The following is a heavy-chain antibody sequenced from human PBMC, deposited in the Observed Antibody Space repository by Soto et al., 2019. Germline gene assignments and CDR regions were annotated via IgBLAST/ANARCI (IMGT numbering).Heavy chain of an antibody. Sequence: SETLSLTCTFSGGSISSGGYYWSWIRQHPGKGLEWNGYIYYSGSTYYNTSLKSRVTISVDTSKNQFSLKLSSVTAADTAVYYCARLGPYDILTGQQAGEDAFDIWGQGTMVTASS. D-gene: IGHD3-9*01. CDR2: IYYSGST. J-gene: IGHJ3*02. CDR1: GGSISSGGYY. CDR3: ARLGPYDILTGQQAGEDAFDI. V-gene: IGHV4-31*03.